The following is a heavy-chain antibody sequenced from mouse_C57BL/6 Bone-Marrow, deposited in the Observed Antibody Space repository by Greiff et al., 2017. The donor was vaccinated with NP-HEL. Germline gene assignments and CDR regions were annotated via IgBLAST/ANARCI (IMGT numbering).Heavy chain of an antibody. CDR1: GFTFSSYA. J-gene: IGHJ2*01. CDR2: ISSGGDYI. D-gene: IGHD2-3*01. CDR3: TRDPDGYYYFDY. Sequence: EVKLVESGEGLVKPGGSLKLSCAASGFTFSSYAMSWVRQTPEKRLEWVAYISSGGDYIYYADTVKGRFTISRDNARNTLYLQMSSLKSEDTAMYYCTRDPDGYYYFDYWGQGTTLTVSS. V-gene: IGHV5-9-1*02.